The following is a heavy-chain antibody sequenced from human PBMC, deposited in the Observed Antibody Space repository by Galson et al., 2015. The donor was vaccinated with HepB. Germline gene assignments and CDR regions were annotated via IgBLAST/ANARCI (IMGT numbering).Heavy chain of an antibody. D-gene: IGHD1-14*01. Sequence: SVKVSCKASGGTFSSYTISWVRQAPGQGLEWMGRIIPILGIANYAQKFQGRVTITADKSTSTAYMELSSLRSEDTAVYYCAREGMRGPYGMDVWGQGTTVTVSS. J-gene: IGHJ6*02. CDR1: GGTFSSYT. CDR2: IIPILGIA. V-gene: IGHV1-69*04. CDR3: AREGMRGPYGMDV.